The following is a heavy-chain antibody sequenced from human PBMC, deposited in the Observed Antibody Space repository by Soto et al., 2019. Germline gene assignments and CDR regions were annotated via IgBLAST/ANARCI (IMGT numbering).Heavy chain of an antibody. CDR2: IYWNDDK. Sequence: QITLKESGPTLVRPTQTLTLTCTFSGFSLSTSGLGVGWIRQPPGKALEWLALIYWNDDKRYSPSLKARLTITKDPSKYQVVLTMTNMDPVDTATYYCAHRPSGWYLFDYWGQGTLVTVSS. CDR3: AHRPSGWYLFDY. CDR1: GFSLSTSGLG. V-gene: IGHV2-5*01. J-gene: IGHJ4*02. D-gene: IGHD6-19*01.